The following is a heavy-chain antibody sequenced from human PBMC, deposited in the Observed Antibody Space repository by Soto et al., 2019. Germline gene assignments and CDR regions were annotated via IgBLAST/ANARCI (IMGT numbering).Heavy chain of an antibody. CDR3: ASLTSWSQEYYYGMDV. D-gene: IGHD2-2*01. CDR1: GFTFGDFG. V-gene: IGHV3-49*03. CDR2: IRSKGYGGTT. J-gene: IGHJ6*02. Sequence: GGSLRLSCTGSGFTFGDFGMSWFRQAPGKGLEWLSFIRSKGYGGTTESAASVRGRFITSRDDSKSIAYLQMNSLKTEDTAVYYCASLTSWSQEYYYGMDVWGQGTTVTV.